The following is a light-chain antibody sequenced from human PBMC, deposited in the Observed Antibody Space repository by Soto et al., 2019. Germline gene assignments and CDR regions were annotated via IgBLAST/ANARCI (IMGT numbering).Light chain of an antibody. Sequence: QSALTQPASVSGSPGQSITISCTGTSSDVGGYNYVSWYQQHPGKAPKLMIYDVSNRPSGVSDRFSGSKSGNTASLTISGLQADDEADYYCSSYTSSRTSVVFGGGTKLTVL. J-gene: IGLJ2*01. CDR1: SSDVGGYNY. CDR3: SSYTSSRTSVV. V-gene: IGLV2-14*01. CDR2: DVS.